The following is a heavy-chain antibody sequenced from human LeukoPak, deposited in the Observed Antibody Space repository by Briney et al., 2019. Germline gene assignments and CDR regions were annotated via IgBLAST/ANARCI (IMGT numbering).Heavy chain of an antibody. V-gene: IGHV3-30-3*01. CDR1: GFTFNSYA. CDR3: ARGGSYYLDY. CDR2: ISYDGSNK. D-gene: IGHD1-26*01. Sequence: GRSLRLSCAASGFTFNSYAMHWLRQAPGRGLEWVAVISYDGSNKYYADSVKGRFTISRDNSKNTLYLQMNSLRAEDTAVYYCARGGSYYLDYWGQGTLVTVSS. J-gene: IGHJ4*02.